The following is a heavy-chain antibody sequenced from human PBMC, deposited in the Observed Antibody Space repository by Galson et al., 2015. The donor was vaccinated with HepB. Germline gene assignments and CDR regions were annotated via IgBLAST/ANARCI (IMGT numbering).Heavy chain of an antibody. CDR3: ARSDCSSTSCYFGGWRYYYYYYMDV. CDR1: GYTFTSYD. CDR2: MNPNSGNT. V-gene: IGHV1-8*01. J-gene: IGHJ6*03. Sequence: SVKVSCKASGYTFTSYDINWVRQATGQGLEWMGWMNPNSGNTGYAQKFQGRVTMTRNTSISTAYMELSSLRSEDTAVYYCARSDCSSTSCYFGGWRYYYYYYMDVWGKGTTVTVSS. D-gene: IGHD2-2*01.